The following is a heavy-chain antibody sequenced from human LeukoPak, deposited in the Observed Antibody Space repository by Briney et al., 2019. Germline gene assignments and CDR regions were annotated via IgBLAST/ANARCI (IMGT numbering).Heavy chain of an antibody. Sequence: GGSLRLSCAASGFTLSSYGMHWVRQAPGKGLEWVTFIRYDGTNEYYADPVRGRFTISRDNSKNTLYLQMNSLRPEDTAVYYCARVEAVYYYGSASPYSPYWGQGTLVTVSS. D-gene: IGHD3-10*01. J-gene: IGHJ4*02. V-gene: IGHV3-30*02. CDR2: IRYDGTNE. CDR3: ARVEAVYYYGSASPYSPY. CDR1: GFTLSSYG.